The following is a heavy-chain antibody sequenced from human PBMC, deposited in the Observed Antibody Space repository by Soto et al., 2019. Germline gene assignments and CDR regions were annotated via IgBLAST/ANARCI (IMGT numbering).Heavy chain of an antibody. CDR1: GGSFSGYY. Sequence: PSETLSLTCAVYGGSFSGYYWSWIRQPPGKGLEWIGEINHSGSTNYNPSLKSRVTISVDTSKNQFSLKLSSVTAADTAVYYCARDTHDRKYCSSTSCLNWFDPWGQGTLVTVSS. D-gene: IGHD2-2*01. CDR3: ARDTHDRKYCSSTSCLNWFDP. CDR2: INHSGST. J-gene: IGHJ5*02. V-gene: IGHV4-34*01.